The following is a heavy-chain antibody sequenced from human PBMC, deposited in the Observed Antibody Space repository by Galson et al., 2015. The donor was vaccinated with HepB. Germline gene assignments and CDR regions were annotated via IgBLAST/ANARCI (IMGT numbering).Heavy chain of an antibody. V-gene: IGHV3-7*01. CDR3: ARDDVGGYFYS. CDR2: IKRDGSGK. D-gene: IGHD3-22*01. J-gene: IGHJ5*01. Sequence: CAASGFTFSSYWMSWVRQAPGKGPEWVANIKRDGSGKYYVDSVKGRFTISRDNAKNSLYLEMNSLRAEDTAVYYCARDDVGGYFYSWGQGTLVTVSS. CDR1: GFTFSSYW.